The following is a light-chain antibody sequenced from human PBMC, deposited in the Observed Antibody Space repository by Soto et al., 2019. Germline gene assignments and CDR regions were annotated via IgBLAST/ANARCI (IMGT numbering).Light chain of an antibody. CDR2: KAS. Sequence: DIQMTQSPSTLSASVGDRVTITCRASQSISTWLAWYQQKPGKAPNLLIYKASNLEGGVPSRFSGSGSGTEFNITISRLQPDDFATYYCQQYNTYPLTFGGGTTVEIK. CDR1: QSISTW. V-gene: IGKV1-5*03. J-gene: IGKJ4*01. CDR3: QQYNTYPLT.